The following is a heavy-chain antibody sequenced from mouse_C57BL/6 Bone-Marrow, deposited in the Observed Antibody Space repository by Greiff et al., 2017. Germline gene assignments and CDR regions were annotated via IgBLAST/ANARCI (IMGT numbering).Heavy chain of an antibody. J-gene: IGHJ4*01. CDR3: ASCYDYDYAKDY. Sequence: VQLQQSGPELVKPGASVTISCKASGYSFTDYNMNWVKQSNGKSLEWIGVINPNYGTTSYNKKFKGKATLTVDQSSSTAYMQLNSLTSEDSAVYYCASCYDYDYAKDYWGQGTSVTVSS. D-gene: IGHD2-4*01. CDR2: INPNYGTT. V-gene: IGHV1-39*01. CDR1: GYSFTDYN.